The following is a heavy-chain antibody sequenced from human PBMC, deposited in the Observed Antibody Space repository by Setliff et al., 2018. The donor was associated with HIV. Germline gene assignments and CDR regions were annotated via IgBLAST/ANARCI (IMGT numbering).Heavy chain of an antibody. CDR1: GFSVSNKY. Sequence: PGGSLRLSCAVSGFSVSNKYMTWVRQAPGKGLEWVSIIYSDDYTYYADTIKGRFTISRDSSKNKLYLQMTSLRAEDTAVYYCARRAYGSSTTCFDFWGQGTLVTAPQ. D-gene: IGHD2-2*01. CDR2: IYSDDYT. V-gene: IGHV3-66*04. J-gene: IGHJ4*02. CDR3: ARRAYGSSTTCFDF.